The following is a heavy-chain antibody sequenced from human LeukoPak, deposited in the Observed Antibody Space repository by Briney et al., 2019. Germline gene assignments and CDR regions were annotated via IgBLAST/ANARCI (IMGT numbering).Heavy chain of an antibody. CDR2: INQSGST. Sequence: KPSETLSLTFAVYGXSFSGYYWSWIRQPPGKGLEWIGEINQSGSTNYNPSLKSRVTISVDTSKNQFSLNLSSVTAADTAVYYCARVGVRGVQHWGQGTLVTVSS. V-gene: IGHV4-34*01. CDR3: ARVGVRGVQH. J-gene: IGHJ1*01. CDR1: GXSFSGYY. D-gene: IGHD2-21*01.